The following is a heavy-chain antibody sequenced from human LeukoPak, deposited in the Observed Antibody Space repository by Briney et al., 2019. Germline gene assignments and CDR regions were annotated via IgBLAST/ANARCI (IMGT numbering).Heavy chain of an antibody. Sequence: GRSLRLSCAASGFTFDDYAMHWVRQAPGKGLEWVSGISWNSGSIGYADSVKGRFTISRDNAKNSLYLQMNSLRAEDTALYYCASRRVRGVTTWDYWGQGTLVTVSS. D-gene: IGHD3-10*01. J-gene: IGHJ4*02. CDR2: ISWNSGSI. CDR3: ASRRVRGVTTWDY. CDR1: GFTFDDYA. V-gene: IGHV3-9*01.